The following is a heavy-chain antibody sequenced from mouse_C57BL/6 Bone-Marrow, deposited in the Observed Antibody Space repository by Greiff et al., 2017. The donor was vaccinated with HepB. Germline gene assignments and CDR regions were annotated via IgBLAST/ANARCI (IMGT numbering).Heavy chain of an antibody. CDR2: IYPYNDGT. D-gene: IGHD2-13*01. V-gene: IGHV1-14*01. CDR1: GYTFTSYV. J-gene: IGHJ3*01. Sequence: EVKLVESGPELVKPGASVKMSCKASGYTFTSYVMHWVKQKPGQGLAWIGYIYPYNDGTKYNEKFKGKATLTSDTSSSTAYMELSSLTSEDSAVYRRMGYGVYGFAYWGQGTLVTVTA. CDR3: MGYGVYGFAY.